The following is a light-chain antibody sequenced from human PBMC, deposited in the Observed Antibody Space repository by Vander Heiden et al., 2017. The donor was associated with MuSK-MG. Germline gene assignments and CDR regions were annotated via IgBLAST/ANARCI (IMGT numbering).Light chain of an antibody. CDR1: QIISSW. V-gene: IGKV1-5*01. J-gene: IGKJ1*01. CDR3: QQYNSYCT. Sequence: DIQMTQSPSTLSASVGDRVTITCRASQIISSWLAWYQQKPGKAPKLLNYEASSLESGVPSMFSGSGSGTEFTLTISSLQPDYFATYYCQQYNSYCTFGQGTKVEIK. CDR2: EAS.